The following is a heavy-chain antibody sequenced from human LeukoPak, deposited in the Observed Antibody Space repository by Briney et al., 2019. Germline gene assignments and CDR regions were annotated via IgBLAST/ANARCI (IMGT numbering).Heavy chain of an antibody. V-gene: IGHV3-30*04. CDR1: GFTFSSYA. Sequence: GGSLRLSCAASGFTFSSYAMHWVRQAPGKGLEWVAVISYDGSNKYYADSVKGRFTISRDNSKNTLYLQMNSLRAEDTAVYYCAKPYYYDSSGYQNGYWGQGTLVTVSS. J-gene: IGHJ4*02. CDR2: ISYDGSNK. CDR3: AKPYYYDSSGYQNGY. D-gene: IGHD3-22*01.